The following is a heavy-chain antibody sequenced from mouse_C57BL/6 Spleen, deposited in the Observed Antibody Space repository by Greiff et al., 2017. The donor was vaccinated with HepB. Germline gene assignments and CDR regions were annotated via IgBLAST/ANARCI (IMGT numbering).Heavy chain of an antibody. D-gene: IGHD1-1*01. Sequence: EVNVVESGGDLVKPGGFLKLSCAASGFTFSSYGMSWVRQTPDKRLEWVATISSGGSYTYYPDSVKGRFTISRDNAKNTLYLQMSSLKSEDTAMYYCARQKGSSYWYFDVWGTGTTVTVSS. V-gene: IGHV5-6*01. J-gene: IGHJ1*03. CDR1: GFTFSSYG. CDR3: ARQKGSSYWYFDV. CDR2: ISSGGSYT.